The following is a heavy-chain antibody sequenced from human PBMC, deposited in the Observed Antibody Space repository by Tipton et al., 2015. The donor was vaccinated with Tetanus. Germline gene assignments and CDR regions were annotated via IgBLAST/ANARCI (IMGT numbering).Heavy chain of an antibody. CDR1: GASVSSGGYY. V-gene: IGHV4-31*03. J-gene: IGHJ5*02. Sequence: TLSLTCTVSGASVSSGGYYWSWIRQHPGKGLEWIGYISHSGTNYFNPSLKSRVSISADTSKNTFSLKLSSVTVADTGIYYCANDHGPGLGSASYRFDPWGRGILVTVS. CDR2: ISHSGTN. CDR3: ANDHGPGLGSASYRFDP. D-gene: IGHD3-10*01.